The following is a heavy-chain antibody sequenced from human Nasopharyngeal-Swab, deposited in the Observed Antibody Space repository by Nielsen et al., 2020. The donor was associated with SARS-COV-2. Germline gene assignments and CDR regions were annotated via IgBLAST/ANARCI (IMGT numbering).Heavy chain of an antibody. D-gene: IGHD6-19*01. CDR1: GFPFDDYA. Sequence: GASLKLSCAASGFPFDDYAMLWVRQAPGKGLQWVSLLSGDGGSTYYADSVKGRFTISRDNSKNSLYLQMNSLRTEDTALYYCAKDSVSSGWVDYWGQGTLVTVSS. J-gene: IGHJ4*02. V-gene: IGHV3-43*02. CDR3: AKDSVSSGWVDY. CDR2: LSGDGGST.